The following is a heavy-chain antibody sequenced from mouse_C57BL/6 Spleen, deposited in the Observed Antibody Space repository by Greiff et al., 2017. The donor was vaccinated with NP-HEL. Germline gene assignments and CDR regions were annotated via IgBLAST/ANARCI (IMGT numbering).Heavy chain of an antibody. Sequence: VQLQQPGAELVRPGTSVKLSCKASGYTFTSYWMHWVKQRPGQGLEWIGVIDPSDSYTNYNQKFKGKATLTVDTSSSTAYMQLSSLTSEDSAVYYCARYDYGSSPWFAYWGQGTLVTVSA. V-gene: IGHV1-59*01. CDR1: GYTFTSYW. D-gene: IGHD1-1*01. J-gene: IGHJ3*01. CDR3: ARYDYGSSPWFAY. CDR2: IDPSDSYT.